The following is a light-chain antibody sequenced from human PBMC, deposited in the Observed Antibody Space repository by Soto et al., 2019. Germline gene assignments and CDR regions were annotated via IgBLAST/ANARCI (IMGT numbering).Light chain of an antibody. Sequence: IQMTQSPSSLSASVGDRVTITCRASQSISRNLNWYQEKPGKAPKLLIYAASSLQSGVPSRFSGSGSGTDFTLTISSLQPEDFATYYCQQSYITPLTFGGGTKVDIK. CDR2: AAS. J-gene: IGKJ4*01. CDR1: QSISRN. V-gene: IGKV1-39*01. CDR3: QQSYITPLT.